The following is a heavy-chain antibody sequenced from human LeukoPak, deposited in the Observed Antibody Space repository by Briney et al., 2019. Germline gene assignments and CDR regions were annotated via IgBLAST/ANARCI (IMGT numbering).Heavy chain of an antibody. V-gene: IGHV4-59*01. J-gene: IGHJ6*03. CDR1: GGSISSYY. D-gene: IGHD1-20*01. Sequence: SETLSLTCTVSGGSISSYYWSWIRQPPGKGLEWIGYIYYSGSTNYNPSLKSRVTISVDTSKNQFSLKLSSVTAADTAVYYCARAPYNWNYYYYYYMDVWGKGTTVTVSS. CDR2: IYYSGST. CDR3: ARAPYNWNYYYYYYMDV.